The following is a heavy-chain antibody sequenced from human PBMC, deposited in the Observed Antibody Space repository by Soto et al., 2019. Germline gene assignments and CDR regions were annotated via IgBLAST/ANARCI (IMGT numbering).Heavy chain of an antibody. CDR2: IYYSGST. CDR1: GGSISSYY. D-gene: IGHD6-19*01. Sequence: QVQLQESGPGLVKPSETLSLTCTVSGGSISSYYWSWIRQPPGKGLEWIGYIYYSGSTNYNPSLKSRVTISVDTSKNQFSLKLSSVTAADTAVHYCARSSGWFEGGTYYFDYWGQGTLVTVSS. V-gene: IGHV4-59*01. CDR3: ARSSGWFEGGTYYFDY. J-gene: IGHJ4*02.